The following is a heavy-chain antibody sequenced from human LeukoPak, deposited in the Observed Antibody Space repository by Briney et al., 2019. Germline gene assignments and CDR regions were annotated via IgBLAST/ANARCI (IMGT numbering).Heavy chain of an antibody. CDR3: ATLAQSTMIVIVDDRFNV. D-gene: IGHD3-22*01. J-gene: IGHJ3*01. CDR2: ISPREPQT. Sequence: GESLKISCKASEYTFSNHWIGWVRQSPGKGLEWMGIISPREPQTRYSPSFQGQVTISADKSINTAYLHWSSLKASDTAMYFCATLAQSTMIVIVDDRFNVWGQGTMVTVNS. CDR1: EYTFSNHW. V-gene: IGHV5-51*01.